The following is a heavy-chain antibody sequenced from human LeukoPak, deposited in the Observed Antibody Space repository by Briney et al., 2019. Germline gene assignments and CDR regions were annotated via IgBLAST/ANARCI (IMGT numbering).Heavy chain of an antibody. J-gene: IGHJ3*02. CDR3: TRNHDAFDI. V-gene: IGHV3-73*01. CDR2: IRSKANSNAT. CDR1: GFTFSGSA. Sequence: GGSLRLSCAASGFTFSGSAMHWVRQASGKGLEWVGRIRSKANSNATAYAASVKGRFTISRDDSKNTAYLQMNSLKTEDTAVYYCTRNHDAFDIWGQGTMVTVSS.